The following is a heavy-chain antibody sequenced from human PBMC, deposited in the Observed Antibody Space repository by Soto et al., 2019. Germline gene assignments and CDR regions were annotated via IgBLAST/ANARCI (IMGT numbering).Heavy chain of an antibody. V-gene: IGHV1-46*01. Sequence: QVRLVQSGAEVKKPGASVKVSCKASGYTFTSYYMHWVRQAPGQGLEWMGIINPSGGSTSYAQKFQGRVTMTRDTSTSTVYMELSSLRSEDTAVYYCARVNVVVAAMESFDYWGQGTLVTVSS. CDR3: ARVNVVVAAMESFDY. CDR1: GYTFTSYY. CDR2: INPSGGST. J-gene: IGHJ4*02. D-gene: IGHD2-15*01.